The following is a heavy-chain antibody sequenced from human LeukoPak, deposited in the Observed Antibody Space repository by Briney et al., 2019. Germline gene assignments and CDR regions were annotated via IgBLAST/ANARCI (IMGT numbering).Heavy chain of an antibody. J-gene: IGHJ4*02. CDR2: VSQDGKNK. Sequence: GGSLRLSCAASGFSFTAYGMHWVRQAPGKGLEWVAVVSQDGKNKYYVDSAKGRFTTSRDNSKNTVYLQMDSLRREDKAVYYCAAGHFAGVDYWGQGTLVTVSS. D-gene: IGHD6-13*01. CDR1: GFSFTAYG. CDR3: AAGHFAGVDY. V-gene: IGHV3-30*03.